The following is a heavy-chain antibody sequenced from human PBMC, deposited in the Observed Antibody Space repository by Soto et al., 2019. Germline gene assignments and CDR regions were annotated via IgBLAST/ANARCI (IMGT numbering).Heavy chain of an antibody. D-gene: IGHD3-22*01. CDR1: GGTFSNYA. J-gene: IGHJ6*02. CDR3: ARDLERDYYDSSGSRPPRRYYYYGMDV. Sequence: SVKVSCKASGGTFSNYAISWVRQAPGQGLEWMGGIIPIFGTANYAQKFQGRVTITADESTSTAYMELSSLRSEDTAVYYCARDLERDYYDSSGSRPPRRYYYYGMDVWGQGTTVTASS. CDR2: IIPIFGTA. V-gene: IGHV1-69*13.